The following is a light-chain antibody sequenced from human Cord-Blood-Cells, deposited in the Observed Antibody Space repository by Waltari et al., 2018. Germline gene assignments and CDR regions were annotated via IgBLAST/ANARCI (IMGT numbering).Light chain of an antibody. Sequence: DIVMTQSPLSLPVTPGEPASISCRSSQSLLHSNGYNYLDWYLQKPGQSPQLLIYLGSNRAAGVPDRFSGSGSGTDFTLKISRGEAEDVGGYYCMQALQTPRTFGQGTKVEIK. CDR3: MQALQTPRT. CDR2: LGS. J-gene: IGKJ1*01. V-gene: IGKV2-28*01. CDR1: QSLLHSNGYNY.